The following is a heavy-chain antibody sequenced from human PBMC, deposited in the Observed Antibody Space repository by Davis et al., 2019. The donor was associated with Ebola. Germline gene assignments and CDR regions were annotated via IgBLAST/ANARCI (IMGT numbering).Heavy chain of an antibody. Sequence: GESLKISCAASGFTLSTYAMNWVRQAPGKGLEWVSYMSHSSNTIYYADSVKGRFTISRDNAKNSLFLQMNNLRDEDTAVYYCVRGRDIVVVTATPCFGFWGQGTMVTVSS. CDR2: MSHSSNTI. CDR3: VRGRDIVVVTATPCFGF. V-gene: IGHV3-48*02. D-gene: IGHD2-21*02. J-gene: IGHJ3*01. CDR1: GFTLSTYA.